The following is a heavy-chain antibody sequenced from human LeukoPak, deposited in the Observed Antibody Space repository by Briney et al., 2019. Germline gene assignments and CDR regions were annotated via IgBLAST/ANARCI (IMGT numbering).Heavy chain of an antibody. CDR1: GYTFTGYY. D-gene: IGHD3-22*01. Sequence: ASVNVSCKASGYTFTGYYIHWVRQAPGQGLEWMGRINPNSGGTNYAQNFQDRVTMTRDTSISTAYMELSRLRSDDTAVYYCARGGITAIVVVTTGTFDIWGQGTVVTVSS. V-gene: IGHV1-2*06. CDR2: INPNSGGT. J-gene: IGHJ3*02. CDR3: ARGGITAIVVVTTGTFDI.